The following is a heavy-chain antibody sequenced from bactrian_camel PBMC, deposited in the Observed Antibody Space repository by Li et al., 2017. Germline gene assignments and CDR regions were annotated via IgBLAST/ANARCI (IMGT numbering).Heavy chain of an antibody. D-gene: IGHD1*01. Sequence: HVQLVESGGGSVQAGESLRLSCAVSGYLLSNSDYLLAWFRQAPGQKREAVAALYTAGDSTYYADSVKGRFTISRDSAENSVYLQMKNLKPDDTAVYYCAADRLACLGSTWSGESLKWNYWGQGTQVTVS. CDR2: LYTAGDST. V-gene: IGHV3S54*01. CDR3: AADRLACLGSTWSGESLKWNY. CDR1: GYLLSNSD. J-gene: IGHJ4*01.